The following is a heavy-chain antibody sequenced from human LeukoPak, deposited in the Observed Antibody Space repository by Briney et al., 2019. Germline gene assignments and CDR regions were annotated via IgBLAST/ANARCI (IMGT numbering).Heavy chain of an antibody. V-gene: IGHV3-49*04. CDR1: GFTFGDYA. Sequence: PGGSPRLSCTASGFTFGDYAMSWVRQAPGKGLEWVGFIRSKAYGGTTEYAASVKGRFTISRDDSKSIAYLQMNSLKTEDTAVYYCTSSGWYLLGIAFDYWGQGTLVTVSS. D-gene: IGHD6-19*01. CDR2: IRSKAYGGTT. J-gene: IGHJ4*02. CDR3: TSSGWYLLGIAFDY.